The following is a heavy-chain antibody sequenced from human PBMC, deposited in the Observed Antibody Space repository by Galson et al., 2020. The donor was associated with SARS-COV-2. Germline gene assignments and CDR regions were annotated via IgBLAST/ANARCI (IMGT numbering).Heavy chain of an antibody. D-gene: IGHD6-13*01. CDR3: ARDYAGQPNFDY. V-gene: IGHV3-74*01. CDR1: GFTFRNYW. J-gene: IGHJ4*02. Sequence: ALHGESLKISCAASGFTFRNYWMHWVRQAPGKGLVWVSRINGGETVTNYADSVRGRFTISRDNAKNTLYLQMNSLRDEDTAVYYCARDYAGQPNFDYWGQGTLVTVSS. CDR2: INGGETVT.